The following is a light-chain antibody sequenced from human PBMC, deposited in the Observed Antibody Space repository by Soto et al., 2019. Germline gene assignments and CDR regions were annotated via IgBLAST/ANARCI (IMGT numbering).Light chain of an antibody. CDR3: QQYNNWPLYT. J-gene: IGKJ2*01. CDR2: AAS. Sequence: DIVMTKSPGTLSVSPGERATLSCRASQGIGTNLSWYQQRPCQAPRLIIYAASSRADDIPARFTGRGSGTAFTLTISSLQSEDFAVYFCQQYNNWPLYTFGQGTKLEI. V-gene: IGKV3-15*01. CDR1: QGIGTN.